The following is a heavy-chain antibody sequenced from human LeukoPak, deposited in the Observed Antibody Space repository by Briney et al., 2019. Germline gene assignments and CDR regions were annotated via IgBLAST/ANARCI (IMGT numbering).Heavy chain of an antibody. CDR3: VRVSKDTFLPSFFDY. V-gene: IGHV3-11*04. Sequence: GGSLRLSCAASGFTFSDYYLSWIRQAPGKGLECVSYISSTDGTTFYAASVKGRFSISRDNAQNSLHLQMNSLRAEDPAIYYCVRVSKDTFLPSFFDYWGQGTPVTVSS. D-gene: IGHD3-3*02. CDR2: ISSTDGTT. J-gene: IGHJ4*02. CDR1: GFTFSDYY.